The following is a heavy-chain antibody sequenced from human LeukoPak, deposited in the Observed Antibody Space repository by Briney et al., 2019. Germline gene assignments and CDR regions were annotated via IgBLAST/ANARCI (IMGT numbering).Heavy chain of an antibody. CDR2: IYYSGST. CDR1: GGSISSSSYY. V-gene: IGHV4-39*07. CDR3: ARDVRXXXXXLFDY. J-gene: IGHJ4*02. Sequence: SETLSLTCTVSGGSISSSSYYWGWIRQPPGKGLEWIGSIYYSGSTYYNPSLKSRVTISVDTSKNQFSLKLSSVTAADTAVYYCARDVRXXXXXLFDYWGQGTLVTVSS.